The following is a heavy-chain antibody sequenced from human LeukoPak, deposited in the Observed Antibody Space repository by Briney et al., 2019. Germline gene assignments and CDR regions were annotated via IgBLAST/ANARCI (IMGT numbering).Heavy chain of an antibody. J-gene: IGHJ4*02. CDR1: GFTFSSYS. CDR3: ARGIWRYFDWLLYSSDY. Sequence: GGSLRLSCAASGFTFSSYSMNWVRQAPGKGLEWVSSISSSSSYIYYADSVKDRFTISRDNAKNSLYLQMNSLRAEDTAVYYCARGIWRYFDWLLYSSDYWGQGTLVTVSS. CDR2: ISSSSSYI. D-gene: IGHD3-9*01. V-gene: IGHV3-21*01.